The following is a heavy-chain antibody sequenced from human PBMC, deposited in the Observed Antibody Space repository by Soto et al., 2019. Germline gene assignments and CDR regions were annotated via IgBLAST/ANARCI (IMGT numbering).Heavy chain of an antibody. CDR3: ANGSGYRIAP. CDR2: IYQSGIT. J-gene: IGHJ5*02. D-gene: IGHD1-1*01. Sequence: QVQLQESGPGLVKPSGTLSLTCAVSDDSLSRSDWWSWVRQPPEKGLEWIGEIYQSGITTYSPSLKSPVTPSIATSKNPFSLTLSSVPAADTALYYCANGSGYRIAPWGQGTLVTVSS. V-gene: IGHV4-4*02. CDR1: DDSLSRSDW.